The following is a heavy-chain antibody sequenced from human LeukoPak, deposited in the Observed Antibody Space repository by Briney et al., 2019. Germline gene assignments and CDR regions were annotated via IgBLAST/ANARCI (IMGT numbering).Heavy chain of an antibody. CDR1: GFTFKTYT. J-gene: IGHJ4*02. Sequence: GGSLRLSCAASGFTFKTYTMHWVRQAPGMGLEWVSSISSSSSYIFYADSVKGRFTISRDNAKNSLYLQMSSLKTEDTAVYYCTTEYRSGPRYDYFDYWGQGTLVTVSS. CDR2: ISSSSSYI. V-gene: IGHV3-21*03. CDR3: TTEYRSGPRYDYFDY. D-gene: IGHD1-1*01.